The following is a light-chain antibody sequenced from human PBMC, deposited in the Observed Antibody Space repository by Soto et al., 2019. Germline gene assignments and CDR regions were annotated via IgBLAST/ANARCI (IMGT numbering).Light chain of an antibody. CDR1: QSVSSN. V-gene: IGKV3-15*01. CDR3: QQGVT. Sequence: EMVMTQSPATLSVSPGERATLSCRASQSVSSNLAWYQQKPGQAPRLLIYGASTRATGIPARFSGSGSGTEFTLTISSLQSEDFAVYYCQQGVTFGGGTKVEIK. J-gene: IGKJ4*01. CDR2: GAS.